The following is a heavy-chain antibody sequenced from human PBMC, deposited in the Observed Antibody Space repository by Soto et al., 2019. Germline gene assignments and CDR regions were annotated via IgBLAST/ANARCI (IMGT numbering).Heavy chain of an antibody. CDR3: AREKDCGGDCYSDYYYYYGMDV. V-gene: IGHV4-61*08. CDR2: IYYSGST. Sequence: PSETLSLTCTVSGGSISSGGYYWSWIRQPPGKGLEWIGYIYYSGSTNYNPSLKSRVTISVDTSKNQFSLKLSSVTAADTAVYYCAREKDCGGDCYSDYYYYYGMDVWGQGTTVTVSS. J-gene: IGHJ6*02. CDR1: GGSISSGGYY. D-gene: IGHD2-21*02.